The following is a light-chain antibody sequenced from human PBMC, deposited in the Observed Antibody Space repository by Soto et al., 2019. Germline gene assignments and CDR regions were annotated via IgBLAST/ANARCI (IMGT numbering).Light chain of an antibody. V-gene: IGLV2-14*01. CDR1: SSDVGGYGY. Sequence: QSALTQPASVSGSPGQSITISCTGTSSDVGGYGYVSWYQQHPGKVPKLMIYEVSNRPSGVSNRFSGSKSGNTASLTISGLQAEDEADYYCSSYTSGSTYVFGTGTKVTVL. J-gene: IGLJ1*01. CDR3: SSYTSGSTYV. CDR2: EVS.